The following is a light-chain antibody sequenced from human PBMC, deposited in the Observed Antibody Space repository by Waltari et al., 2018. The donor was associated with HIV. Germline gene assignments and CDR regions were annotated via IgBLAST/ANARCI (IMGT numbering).Light chain of an antibody. Sequence: EIVLMQSPGTLSLSPGERATLSCRASQSVSSSYLAWYQQKPGQAPRLLIYVASRRATGIPDRFSGSGSGADFTLTISRLEPEDFAVYYCQQYGSSITFGQGTRLEIK. CDR3: QQYGSSIT. CDR1: QSVSSSY. CDR2: VAS. V-gene: IGKV3-20*01. J-gene: IGKJ5*01.